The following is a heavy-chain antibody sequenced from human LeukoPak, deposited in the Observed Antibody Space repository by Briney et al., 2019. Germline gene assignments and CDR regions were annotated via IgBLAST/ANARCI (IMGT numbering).Heavy chain of an antibody. D-gene: IGHD3-10*01. Sequence: GRSLRLSCAASGFTFDSYAMHWVRQAPGKGLEWLAVISYDGRNNYYGDSVKGRFTISRDNPKNTLYLQMNSLRADDTALYYCAKLIRGTVVPYYDYWGQGTLVTVSS. V-gene: IGHV3-30*07. CDR2: ISYDGRNN. J-gene: IGHJ4*02. CDR3: AKLIRGTVVPYYDY. CDR1: GFTFDSYA.